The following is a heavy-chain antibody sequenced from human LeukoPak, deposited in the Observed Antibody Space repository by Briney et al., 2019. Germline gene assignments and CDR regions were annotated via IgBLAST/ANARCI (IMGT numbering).Heavy chain of an antibody. Sequence: GGSLRLSCAASGFTFSSYGMHWVRQAPGKGLEWVAFIRYDGSNKYYVDSVKGRFTISRDNSKNTLYLQMNSLRAEDTAVYYCAKEIAAAGSFDYWGQGTLVTVSS. D-gene: IGHD6-13*01. CDR2: IRYDGSNK. CDR3: AKEIAAAGSFDY. J-gene: IGHJ4*02. CDR1: GFTFSSYG. V-gene: IGHV3-30*02.